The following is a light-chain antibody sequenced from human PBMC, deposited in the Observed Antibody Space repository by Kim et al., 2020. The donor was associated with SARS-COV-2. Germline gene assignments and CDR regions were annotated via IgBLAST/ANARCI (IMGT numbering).Light chain of an antibody. J-gene: IGKJ1*01. V-gene: IGKV1D-16*01. CDR2: AAS. Sequence: LQMTQSPSSLPASIGDRVTINCRSSQGISSWLAWYQLKPVKAPKSLIYAASSLQSGVPSRFSGSGYGTDFTLTISSLQPEDFATYYCQQYDSYPRTFGQGTKVDIK. CDR1: QGISSW. CDR3: QQYDSYPRT.